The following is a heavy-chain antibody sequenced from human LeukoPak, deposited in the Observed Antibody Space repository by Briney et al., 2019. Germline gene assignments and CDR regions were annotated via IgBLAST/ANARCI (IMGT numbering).Heavy chain of an antibody. CDR2: ISGSGGST. J-gene: IGHJ4*02. Sequence: GGSLRLSCAASGFTFSSYAMSWVRQAPGKGLEWVSAISGSGGSTYYADSVKGRFTISRDNSKNTLYLQMNSLRAEDTAVYYCAKDSGITMIVVVTPYFDYWGQGTLVTVSS. D-gene: IGHD3-22*01. CDR1: GFTFSSYA. CDR3: AKDSGITMIVVVTPYFDY. V-gene: IGHV3-23*01.